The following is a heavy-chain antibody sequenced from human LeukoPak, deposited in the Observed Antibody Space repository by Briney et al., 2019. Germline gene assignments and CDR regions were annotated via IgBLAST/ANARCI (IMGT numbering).Heavy chain of an antibody. CDR1: GFIFSNYS. Sequence: PGGSLRLSCAASGFIFSNYSLNWVRQAPGKGLEWVSSIRSSTRYIFYADSVKGRFTISRDNAKNSLYLQMNSLRAEDTAVFYCARARRADLRFGEAFRHSKAVRAFDIWGQGTMVTVSS. V-gene: IGHV3-21*01. J-gene: IGHJ3*02. D-gene: IGHD3-10*01. CDR2: IRSSTRYI. CDR3: ARARRADLRFGEAFRHSKAVRAFDI.